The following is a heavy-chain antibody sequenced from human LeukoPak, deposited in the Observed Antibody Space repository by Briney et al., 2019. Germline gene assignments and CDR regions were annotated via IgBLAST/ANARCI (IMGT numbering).Heavy chain of an antibody. D-gene: IGHD4-17*01. J-gene: IGHJ6*02. CDR1: GGTFSSYA. V-gene: IGHV1-69*04. Sequence: SVKVSCKASGGTFSSYAICWVRQAPGQGLEWMGRIIPILGIANYAQKFQGRVTITADKSTSTAYMELSSLRSEDTAVYYCARGYYGDHKYYYGMDVWGQGTTVTVSS. CDR2: IIPILGIA. CDR3: ARGYYGDHKYYYGMDV.